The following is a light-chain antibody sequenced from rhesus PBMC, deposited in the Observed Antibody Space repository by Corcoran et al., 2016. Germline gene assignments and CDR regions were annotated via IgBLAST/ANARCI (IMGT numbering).Light chain of an antibody. CDR2: DAS. CDR1: QGISSY. Sequence: DIQMTQSPSSLSASVGDTVTITCRASQGISSYLTWFQQKQGKAPKLLIYDASSLERGVPSRFSGSGSVIDFTLTSSNLQPEDFAAYYCLQHNSYPYSFGQETKVEIK. V-gene: IGKV1-28*03. CDR3: LQHNSYPYS. J-gene: IGKJ2*01.